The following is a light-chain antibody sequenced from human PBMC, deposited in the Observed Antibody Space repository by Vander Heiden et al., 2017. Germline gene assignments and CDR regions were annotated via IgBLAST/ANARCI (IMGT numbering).Light chain of an antibody. CDR3: SSYAGSRTFGVV. V-gene: IGLV2-23*02. Sequence: QSALTQPASASWSPGLSITISCTGTSSYIGTYKLVSLYQQHPGKAPKLMIYEVFKRPSGVSNRFSGSKSGNTASLTISGLQAEDEADYYCSSYAGSRTFGVVFGGGTKLTVL. CDR2: EVF. J-gene: IGLJ2*01. CDR1: SSYIGTYKL.